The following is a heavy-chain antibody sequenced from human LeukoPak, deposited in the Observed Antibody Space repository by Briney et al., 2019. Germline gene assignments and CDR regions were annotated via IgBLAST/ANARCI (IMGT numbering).Heavy chain of an antibody. J-gene: IGHJ6*03. V-gene: IGHV3-21*01. D-gene: IGHD3-10*01. CDR2: ISSSSSYI. Sequence: SRGSLRLSCAASGFTFSSYSMNWVRQAPGKGLAWVSSISSSSSYIYYADSVKGRFTISRDNAKNSLYLQMNSLRAEDTAVYYCARDLVSGGYYMDVWGKGTTVTVSS. CDR1: GFTFSSYS. CDR3: ARDLVSGGYYMDV.